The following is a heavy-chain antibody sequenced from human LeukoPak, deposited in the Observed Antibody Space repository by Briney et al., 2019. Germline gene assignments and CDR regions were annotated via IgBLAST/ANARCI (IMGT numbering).Heavy chain of an antibody. Sequence: KTSETLSLTCTVSGGSISSSSYYWGWIRQPPGKGLEWIGSIYYSGSTYYNPSLKSRVTISVDTSKNQFSLKLSSVTAADTAVYYCGEYVTRHDAFDIWGQGTMVTVSS. V-gene: IGHV4-39*07. CDR1: GGSISSSSYY. CDR3: GEYVTRHDAFDI. CDR2: IYYSGST. D-gene: IGHD3-10*01. J-gene: IGHJ3*02.